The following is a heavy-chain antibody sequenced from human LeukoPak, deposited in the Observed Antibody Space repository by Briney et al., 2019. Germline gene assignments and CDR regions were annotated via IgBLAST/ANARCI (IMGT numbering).Heavy chain of an antibody. Sequence: PGGSLRLSCTVSGFTVSSNSMSWVRQAPGKGLEWVSFIYSDNTHYSDSVKGRFTISRDNSKNTLYLQMNSLRAEDTAVYYCARGSGSSGSYFREAFDIWGQGTMVTVSS. CDR2: IYSDNT. D-gene: IGHD1-26*01. J-gene: IGHJ3*02. CDR3: ARGSGSSGSYFREAFDI. CDR1: GFTVSSNS. V-gene: IGHV3-53*01.